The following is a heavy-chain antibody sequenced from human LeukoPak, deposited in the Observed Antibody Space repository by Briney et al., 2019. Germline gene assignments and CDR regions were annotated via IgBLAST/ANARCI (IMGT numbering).Heavy chain of an antibody. CDR3: ARALLYYYDSSGYHDY. Sequence: ASVKVSCKASGYTFTSYYMHWVRQAPGQGLEWMGIINPSGGSTSYAQKFQGRVTMTRDTSISTAYMELSRLRSDDTAVYYCARALLYYYDSSGYHDYWGQGTLVTVSS. V-gene: IGHV1-46*01. J-gene: IGHJ4*02. D-gene: IGHD3-22*01. CDR2: INPSGGST. CDR1: GYTFTSYY.